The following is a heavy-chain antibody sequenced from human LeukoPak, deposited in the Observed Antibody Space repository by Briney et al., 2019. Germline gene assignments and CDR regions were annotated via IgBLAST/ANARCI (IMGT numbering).Heavy chain of an antibody. CDR2: IYYSGST. J-gene: IGHJ4*02. CDR3: ARGYLLFQGYYDSSGYFDY. D-gene: IGHD3-22*01. Sequence: SETLSLTCTVSGGSISSYYWSWIRQPPGKGLEWIGYIYYSGSTNYNPSLKSRVTISVDTSKNQFSLKLSSVTAADTAVYYCARGYLLFQGYYDSSGYFDYWGQGTLVTVSS. V-gene: IGHV4-59*01. CDR1: GGSISSYY.